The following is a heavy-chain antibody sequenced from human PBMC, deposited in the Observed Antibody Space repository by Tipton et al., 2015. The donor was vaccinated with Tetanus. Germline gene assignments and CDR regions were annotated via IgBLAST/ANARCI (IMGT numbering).Heavy chain of an antibody. CDR2: MNPNSGNT. CDR3: ARVTYGWTWFDP. CDR1: GYTFISYD. V-gene: IGHV1-8*01. D-gene: IGHD3-10*01. Sequence: QSGPEVKKPGASVKVSCKASGYTFISYDINWVRQATGQGLEWMGWMNPNSGNTGYAQKFQGRVTMTRNTSISTAYMELSSLRSEDTAVYYCARVTYGWTWFDPWGQGALVTVSS. J-gene: IGHJ5*02.